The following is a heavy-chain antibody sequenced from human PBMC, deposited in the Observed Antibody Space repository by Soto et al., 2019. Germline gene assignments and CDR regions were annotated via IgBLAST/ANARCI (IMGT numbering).Heavy chain of an antibody. CDR1: DGSISSYY. CDR2: IYYSGST. V-gene: IGHV4-59*08. CDR3: ARHWDPEYFQH. D-gene: IGHD1-26*01. J-gene: IGHJ1*01. Sequence: SETLSLTCTVSDGSISSYYWSWIRQPPGKGLEWIGYIYYSGSTNYNPSLKSRVTISVDTSKNQFSLKLSSVTAADTAVYYCARHWDPEYFQHWGQGTLVTVSS.